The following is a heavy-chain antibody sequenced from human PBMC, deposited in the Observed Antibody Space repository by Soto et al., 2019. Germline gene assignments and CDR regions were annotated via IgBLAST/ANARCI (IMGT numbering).Heavy chain of an antibody. CDR3: AHIVVAGLGYYFDY. Sequence: QITLKESGPTLVKPTQTLTLTCTFSGFSLSSTRMAVGWIRQPPGKALEWLALIYWDDDKRYSPFLKSRLTTTKATPKNQVVLTMSNMDPVDTARYYCAHIVVAGLGYYFDYWGQGTLVTVSS. D-gene: IGHD6-19*01. CDR1: GFSLSSTRMA. V-gene: IGHV2-5*02. J-gene: IGHJ4*02. CDR2: IYWDDDK.